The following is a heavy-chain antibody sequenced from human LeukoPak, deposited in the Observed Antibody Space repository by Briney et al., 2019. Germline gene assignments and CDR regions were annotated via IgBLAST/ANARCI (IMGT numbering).Heavy chain of an antibody. V-gene: IGHV4-34*01. CDR3: ARSRY. CDR1: GGSFSGYY. J-gene: IGHJ4*02. CDR2: INHSGST. Sequence: PSETLSLTCAVYGGSFSGYYWSWIRQPPGKGLEWIGEINHSGSTNYNPSLKSRVTISVDASKNQFSLKLSSVTAADTAVYYCARSRYWGQGTLVTVSS.